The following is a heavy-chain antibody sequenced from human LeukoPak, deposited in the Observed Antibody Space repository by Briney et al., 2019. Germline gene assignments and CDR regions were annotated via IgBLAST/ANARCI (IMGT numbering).Heavy chain of an antibody. J-gene: IGHJ4*02. V-gene: IGHV4-39*01. CDR3: ARRGNYFDY. CDR2: IYYSGST. Sequence: SETLSLTCTVSGGSISSSSYYWGWIRQPPGKGLEWIGSIYYSGSTYYNPSLKSRVTISVDTSKNQFSLKLSPVTAADTAVYYCARRGNYFDYWGQGTLVTVSS. D-gene: IGHD6-13*01. CDR1: GGSISSSSYY.